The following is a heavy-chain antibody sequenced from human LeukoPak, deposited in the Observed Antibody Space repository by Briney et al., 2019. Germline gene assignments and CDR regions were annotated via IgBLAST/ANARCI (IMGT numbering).Heavy chain of an antibody. J-gene: IGHJ4*02. CDR2: ISGSDDRT. D-gene: IGHD5-12*01. V-gene: IGHV3-23*01. CDR1: GFTFSSYV. CDR3: AKVQRSDFDMNFDS. Sequence: GGSLRLSCAASGFTFSSYVMNWLRQAPGEGLEWVSTISGSDDRTFYADSVKGRFTISRDNSKNTVYLQMNSPRAGDTAVYYCAKVQRSDFDMNFDSWGQGTLVTVSS.